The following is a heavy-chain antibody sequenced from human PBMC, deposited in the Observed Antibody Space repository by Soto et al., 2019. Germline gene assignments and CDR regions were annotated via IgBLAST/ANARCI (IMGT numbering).Heavy chain of an antibody. V-gene: IGHV1-69*13. CDR2: IIPIFGTA. CDR3: ARDPNRRGYSYGSVGYWFDP. CDR1: GGTFSSYS. J-gene: IGHJ5*02. Sequence: SVKVSCKASGGTFSSYSISWVRQAPGQGLEWMGGIIPIFGTANYAQKFQGRVTITADESTSTAYMELSSLRSEDTAVYYCARDPNRRGYSYGSVGYWFDPWGQGTLVTVSS. D-gene: IGHD5-18*01.